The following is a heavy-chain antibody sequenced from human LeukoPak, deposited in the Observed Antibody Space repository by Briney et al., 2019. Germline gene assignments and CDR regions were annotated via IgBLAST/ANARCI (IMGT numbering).Heavy chain of an antibody. CDR2: ISSSGSTI. CDR1: GFTFSSYE. Sequence: GGSLRLSCAASGFTFSSYEMNWVRQAPGKGLEWVSYISSSGSTIYYADSVKGRFTISRDNAKNSLYLQMNSLRAEDTAVYYCASQYDYGDYRGQGTLVTVSS. J-gene: IGHJ4*02. D-gene: IGHD2/OR15-2a*01. CDR3: ASQYDYGDY. V-gene: IGHV3-48*03.